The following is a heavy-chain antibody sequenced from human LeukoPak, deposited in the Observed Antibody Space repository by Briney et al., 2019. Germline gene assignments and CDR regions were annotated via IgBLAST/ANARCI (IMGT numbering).Heavy chain of an antibody. Sequence: PSETLSLTCTVSGGSISRYYGSWMRQPAGKVLECIWRINTSWITNNHASLTSPFTMSVDTSKNHYSLKLSSVYAADPAVYYCARDSAVVVPAAGDSGASGFDNWFDPWGQGTLVTVSS. V-gene: IGHV4-4*07. J-gene: IGHJ5*02. CDR3: ARDSAVVVPAAGDSGASGFDNWFDP. CDR2: INTSWIT. CDR1: GGSISRYY. D-gene: IGHD2-2*01.